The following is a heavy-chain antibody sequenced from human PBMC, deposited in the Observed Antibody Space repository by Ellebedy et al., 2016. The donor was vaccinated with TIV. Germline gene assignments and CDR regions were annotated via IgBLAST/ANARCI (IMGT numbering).Heavy chain of an antibody. V-gene: IGHV3-23*01. D-gene: IGHD1-1*01. CDR3: ARGGMSTYYFDS. J-gene: IGHJ4*02. CDR2: MTPSGSGT. CDR1: GFTFSNYV. Sequence: GESLKISCTASGFTFSNYVMIWVRQAPGRGLEWVSAMTPSGSGTYYADSLKGRFTSSTDNSKNTLYLQMNSLRAEDTALYFCARGGMSTYYFDSWGQGTLVTVSS.